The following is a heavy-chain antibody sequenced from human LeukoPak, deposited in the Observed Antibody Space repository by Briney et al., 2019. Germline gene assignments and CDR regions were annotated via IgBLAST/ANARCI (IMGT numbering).Heavy chain of an antibody. D-gene: IGHD2-15*01. V-gene: IGHV3-23*01. J-gene: IGHJ4*02. CDR1: GFTFSSYA. Sequence: GGSLRLSCEASGFTFSSYAMNWVRQVPGKGLEWVSSITGSGSDTYFVDSVKGRFTISRDNSKNTLYLQLNSLRGEDTAVDYCAKGTEGYCSGTICYPFDYWGRGTLVTVSS. CDR2: ITGSGSDT. CDR3: AKGTEGYCSGTICYPFDY.